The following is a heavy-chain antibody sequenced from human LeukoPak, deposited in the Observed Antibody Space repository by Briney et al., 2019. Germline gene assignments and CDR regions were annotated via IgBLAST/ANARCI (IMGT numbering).Heavy chain of an antibody. D-gene: IGHD3-10*01. Sequence: PGGSLRLSCAASGFTFSSYAMSWVRQPPGKGLEWIGEIYHGGSTNYNPSLKSRVAMSVDRSRNQFSLQLSSVTAADTAVYYCAKGEDHGSGTVHFASWGQGTLVTVSS. CDR1: GFTFSSYAM. V-gene: IGHV4-4*02. CDR2: IYHGGST. J-gene: IGHJ4*02. CDR3: AKGEDHGSGTVHFAS.